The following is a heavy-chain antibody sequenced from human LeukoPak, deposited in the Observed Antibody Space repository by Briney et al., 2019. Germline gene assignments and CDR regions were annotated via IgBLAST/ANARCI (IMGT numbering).Heavy chain of an antibody. CDR3: ARMVGAPYWFDP. Sequence: SQTLSLTCAISGDNVSTSSATWDWIRQSPSRGLEWLGRTYYRSKWYSDIAVSVKSRVTINADTSKNQFSLQLNSVTPEDTAVYYCARMVGAPYWFDPWGQGTLVTVSS. V-gene: IGHV6-1*01. CDR2: TYYRSKWYS. CDR1: GDNVSTSSAT. D-gene: IGHD1-26*01. J-gene: IGHJ5*02.